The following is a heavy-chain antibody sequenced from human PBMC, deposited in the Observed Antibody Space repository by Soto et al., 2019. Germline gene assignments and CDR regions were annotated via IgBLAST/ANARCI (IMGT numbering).Heavy chain of an antibody. CDR3: AREGNDWDFWSGYRRSNWFYP. V-gene: IGHV4-4*02. Sequence: PSETLSLTCAVSSGSISSSNWWSWVRQPPGKGLEWIGEIYHSGSTNYNPSLKSRVTISVDKSKNQFSLKLSSVTAADTAVYYCAREGNDWDFWSGYRRSNWFYPWGQGTLVPVSS. CDR1: SGSISSSNW. D-gene: IGHD3-3*01. CDR2: IYHSGST. J-gene: IGHJ5*02.